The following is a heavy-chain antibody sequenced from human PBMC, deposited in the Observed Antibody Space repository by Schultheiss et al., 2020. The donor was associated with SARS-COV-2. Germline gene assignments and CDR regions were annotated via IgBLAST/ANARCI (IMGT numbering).Heavy chain of an antibody. CDR1: GFTFSGYG. CDR2: ISGDGRNT. Sequence: GGSLRLSCVASGFTFSGYGMHWVRQAPGKGVEWVSTISGDGRNTHYANSAQGRFTISRDNAKNTLYLQMNSLRAEDTAVYYCARLNSSWINERPYNWFDPWGQGTLVTVSS. D-gene: IGHD6-13*01. J-gene: IGHJ5*02. V-gene: IGHV3-NL1*01. CDR3: ARLNSSWINERPYNWFDP.